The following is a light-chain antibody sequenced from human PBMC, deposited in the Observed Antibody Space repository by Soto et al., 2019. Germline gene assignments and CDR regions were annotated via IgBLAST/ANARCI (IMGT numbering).Light chain of an antibody. CDR2: EVS. CDR1: SSDIGGYNY. CDR3: NSYAGGNIYV. Sequence: QSALTQPPSASGSPGQSVTISCTGTSSDIGGYNYVSWYQQHPGKAPKLMIYEVSKRPSGVPDRFSGSKSGNTASLTVSGLQAEDEADYYCNSYAGGNIYVFGPGSRSPS. J-gene: IGLJ1*01. V-gene: IGLV2-8*01.